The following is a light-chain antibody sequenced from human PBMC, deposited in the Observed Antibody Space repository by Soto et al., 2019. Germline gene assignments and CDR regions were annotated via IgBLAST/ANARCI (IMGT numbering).Light chain of an antibody. J-gene: IGKJ1*01. V-gene: IGKV3-20*01. CDR2: GAS. Sequence: EIVLTQSPGTLSLSPGERATLSCRPSQSVSSNYLAWYQQKPGQAPRLLIYGASSRATGIPDRFSGSGSGTDFTLTIRRLEPEDFAVYYCQQYGSSYPWTFGQGTKVDI. CDR1: QSVSSNY. CDR3: QQYGSSYPWT.